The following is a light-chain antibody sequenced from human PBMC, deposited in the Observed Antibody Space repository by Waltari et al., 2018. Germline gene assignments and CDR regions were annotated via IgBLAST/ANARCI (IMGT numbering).Light chain of an antibody. CDR3: SSYTSSSTVI. J-gene: IGLJ2*01. CDR1: SSDVGGYKD. CDR2: DVS. V-gene: IGLV2-14*01. Sequence: QSALTQPASASGSPGRSMTISCTGTSSDVGGYKDMFLYQQYPGKVPKLMIYDVSKRPSGVANCFSCTKSGNTSSLTISVLQADDEADYYCSSYTSSSTVIFGGGTKLTVL.